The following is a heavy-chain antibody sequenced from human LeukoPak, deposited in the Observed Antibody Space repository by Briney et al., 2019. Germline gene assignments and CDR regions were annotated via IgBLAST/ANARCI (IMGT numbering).Heavy chain of an antibody. D-gene: IGHD4-17*01. J-gene: IGHJ4*02. CDR2: ISGSGGST. V-gene: IGHV3-23*01. CDR3: AEAATATTTFDY. Sequence: PGGSLRLSCAASGFTFSSYAMSWVRQAPGKGLEWVSAISGSGGSTYYADSVKGRFTISRDNSKNTLYLQMNSLRADDTAVYYCAEAATATTTFDYWGQGTLVTVSS. CDR1: GFTFSSYA.